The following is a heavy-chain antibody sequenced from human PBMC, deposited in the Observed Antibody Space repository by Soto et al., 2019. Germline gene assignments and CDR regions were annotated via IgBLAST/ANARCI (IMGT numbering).Heavy chain of an antibody. V-gene: IGHV1-69*13. CDR1: GGRFSSYA. J-gene: IGHJ6*02. CDR3: ARTSGAAAGSGYYYYGMDV. D-gene: IGHD6-13*01. CDR2: IIPIFGTA. Sequence: TSVKVSCEACGGRFSSYAISWVRQAPGQGLEWMGGIIPIFGTANYAQKFQGRVTITADESTSTAYMELSSLRSEDTAVYYCARTSGAAAGSGYYYYGMDVWGQGTTVTVSS.